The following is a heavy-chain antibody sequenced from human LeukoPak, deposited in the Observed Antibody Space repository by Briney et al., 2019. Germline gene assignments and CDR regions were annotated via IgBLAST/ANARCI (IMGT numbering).Heavy chain of an antibody. V-gene: IGHV3-23*01. Sequence: PGGSLRLSCAASGFTFSSYAMSWVRQAPGKGLEWVSAISGSGGSTYYADSVKGRFTISRDNSKNTLYLQMNSLRAEDTAVYYCAKGRYSSSLYAWFDPWGQGTLVTVSS. CDR3: AKGRYSSSLYAWFDP. D-gene: IGHD6-13*01. CDR1: GFTFSSYA. CDR2: ISGSGGST. J-gene: IGHJ5*02.